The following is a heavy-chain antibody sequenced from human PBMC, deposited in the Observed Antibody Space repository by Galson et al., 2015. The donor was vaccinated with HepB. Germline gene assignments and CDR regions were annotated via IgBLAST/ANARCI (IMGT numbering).Heavy chain of an antibody. Sequence: SVKVSCKASGYTFTGYYMHWVRQAPGQGLEWMGWINPNSGGTNYAQKFQGRVTMTRDTSISTAYMELSRLRSDDTAVYYCARFPIGVTGYYMENWFDPWGQGTLVTVSS. D-gene: IGHD3-9*01. CDR2: INPNSGGT. CDR1: GYTFTGYY. V-gene: IGHV1-2*02. J-gene: IGHJ5*02. CDR3: ARFPIGVTGYYMENWFDP.